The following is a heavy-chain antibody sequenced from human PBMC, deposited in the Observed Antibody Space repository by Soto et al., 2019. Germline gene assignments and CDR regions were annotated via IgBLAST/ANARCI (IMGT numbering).Heavy chain of an antibody. J-gene: IGHJ4*01. D-gene: IGHD2-15*01. CDR2: INIYNGNT. V-gene: IGHV1-18*04. CDR1: GYAFTSYG. CDR3: EIDWCSGGSCYLFFDS. Sequence: ASVKVSFKAAGYAFTSYGISFLRQAPGQALEWMGWINIYNGNTNYAQKFQGRVIMTTDTSTNTAYMELRSLRSDDTAVYYCEIDWCSGGSCYLFFDSWGHGPLVTVPP.